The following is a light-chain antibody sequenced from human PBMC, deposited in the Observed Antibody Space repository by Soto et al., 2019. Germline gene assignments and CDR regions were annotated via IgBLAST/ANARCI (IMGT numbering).Light chain of an antibody. V-gene: IGLV2-23*01. CDR3: CSYSGSSTVV. CDR1: SSDVGSYNL. CDR2: EGS. Sequence: QSALTQPASVSGSPGQSITISCTGTSSDVGSYNLVSWYQQHPGKAPKLMIYEGSKRPSGVSNRFSGSKSGNTASLTISGLQAGDEGDYYCCSYSGSSTVVFGGGTMVTVL. J-gene: IGLJ2*01.